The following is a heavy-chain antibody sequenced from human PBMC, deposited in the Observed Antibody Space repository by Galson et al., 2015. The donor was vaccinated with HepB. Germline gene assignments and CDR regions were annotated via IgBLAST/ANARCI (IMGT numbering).Heavy chain of an antibody. CDR2: ISHSGDNT. CDR3: AKEYYQQIFHY. V-gene: IGHV3-23*01. D-gene: IGHD2-2*01. Sequence: SLRLSCAASGSTFSRDAMSWVRQAPGKGLEWVSTISHSGDNTFYIDAVKGRFTISRDNSKNTLFLQMDSLRAEDTAVYFCAKEYYQQIFHYWGQGALVTVSS. CDR1: GSTFSRDA. J-gene: IGHJ4*02.